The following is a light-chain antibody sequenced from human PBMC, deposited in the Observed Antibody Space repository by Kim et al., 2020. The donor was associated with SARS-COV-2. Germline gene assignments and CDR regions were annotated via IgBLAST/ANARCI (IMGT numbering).Light chain of an antibody. CDR2: GKN. CDR3: GSRDSTTHHLV. CDR1: SLRTYY. J-gene: IGLJ2*01. V-gene: IGLV3-19*01. Sequence: SSELTQDPAVSVALGQTVRITCQGDSLRTYYASWYQQKPGQAPVVVIYGKNNRLSGIPDRFSGSRSGNTASLTIPGAQAEDEADYYCGSRDSTTHHLVFG.